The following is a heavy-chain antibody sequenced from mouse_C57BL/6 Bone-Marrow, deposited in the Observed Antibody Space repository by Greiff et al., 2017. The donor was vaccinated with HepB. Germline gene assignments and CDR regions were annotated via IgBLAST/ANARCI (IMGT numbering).Heavy chain of an antibody. Sequence: EVNVVESGGGLVQPGGSLKLSCAASGFTFSDYYMYWVRQTPEKRLEWVAYISNGGGSTYYPDTVKGRFTISRDNAKNTLYLQMSRLKSEDTAMYYCASSTVVATPLNFDVWGTGTTVTVSS. CDR2: ISNGGGST. CDR3: ASSTVVATPLNFDV. CDR1: GFTFSDYY. D-gene: IGHD1-1*01. V-gene: IGHV5-12*01. J-gene: IGHJ1*03.